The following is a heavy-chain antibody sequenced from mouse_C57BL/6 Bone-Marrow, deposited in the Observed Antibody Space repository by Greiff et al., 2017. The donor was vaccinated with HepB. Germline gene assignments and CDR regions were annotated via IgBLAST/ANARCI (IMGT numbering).Heavy chain of an antibody. CDR1: GFSFNTYA. CDR2: IRSKSNNYAT. J-gene: IGHJ3*01. V-gene: IGHV10-1*01. Sequence: EVKVVESGGGLVQPKGSLKLSCAASGFSFNTYAMNWVRQAPGKGLEWVARIRSKSNNYATYYADSVKDRFTISRDDSESMLYLQMNNLKTEDTAMYYCVRANYGSSWFAYWGQGTLVTVSA. D-gene: IGHD1-1*01. CDR3: VRANYGSSWFAY.